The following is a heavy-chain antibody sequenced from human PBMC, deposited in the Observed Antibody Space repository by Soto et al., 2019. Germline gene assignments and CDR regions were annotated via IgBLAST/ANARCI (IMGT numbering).Heavy chain of an antibody. V-gene: IGHV5-51*01. CDR1: GYSFTSYW. CDR2: IYPVDSDT. Sequence: GESMKISCKGYGYSFTSYWIGWVRHMPWKGMEWMGIIYPVDSDTRYSPSFQGQVTISADKSISTAYLQWSSLKASDTAMYYCARKIGYSSSWSFNYWGQGALVAVSS. J-gene: IGHJ4*02. CDR3: ARKIGYSSSWSFNY. D-gene: IGHD6-13*01.